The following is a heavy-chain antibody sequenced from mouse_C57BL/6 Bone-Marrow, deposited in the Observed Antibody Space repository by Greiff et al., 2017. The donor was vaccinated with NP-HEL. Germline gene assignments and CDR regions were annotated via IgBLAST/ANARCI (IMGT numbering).Heavy chain of an antibody. Sequence: EVQLQQSGPELVKPGASVKISCKASGYTFTDYYMNWVKQSHGKSLEWIGDINPNNGGTSYNQKFKGKATLTVDKSSSTAYMELRSLTSEDSAVYYCGRSHITTVIAKGYFDVWGKGTTVTVSA. V-gene: IGHV1-26*01. J-gene: IGHJ1*03. CDR2: INPNNGGT. CDR3: GRSHITTVIAKGYFDV. D-gene: IGHD1-1*01. CDR1: GYTFTDYY.